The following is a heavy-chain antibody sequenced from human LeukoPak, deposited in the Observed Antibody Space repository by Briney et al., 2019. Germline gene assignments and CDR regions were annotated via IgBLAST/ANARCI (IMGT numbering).Heavy chain of an antibody. V-gene: IGHV1-24*01. CDR3: AKDSYYYDSSGYYQYFDY. CDR1: GYTLTELS. D-gene: IGHD3-22*01. Sequence: ASVKVSCKVSGYTLTELSMHWVRQAPGKGLEWMGGFDPEDGETIYAQKFQGRVTMTEDTSTDTAYMELSSLRAEDTALYYCAKDSYYYDSSGYYQYFDYWGQGTLVTVSS. CDR2: FDPEDGET. J-gene: IGHJ4*02.